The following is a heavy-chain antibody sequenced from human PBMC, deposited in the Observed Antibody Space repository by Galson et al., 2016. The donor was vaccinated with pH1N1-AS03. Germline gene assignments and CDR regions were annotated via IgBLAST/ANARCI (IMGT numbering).Heavy chain of an antibody. Sequence: SLRLSCAVSGFRFDDYAMHWVRQAPGKGLEWVSSISWNSNKIDYADSVKGRFTISRASAKNSLNLQMNSLRAEDTALYYCIKGGAASADFFDIWGQGTMVTVSS. CDR1: GFRFDDYA. CDR3: IKGGAASADFFDI. D-gene: IGHD3/OR15-3a*01. CDR2: ISWNSNKI. J-gene: IGHJ3*02. V-gene: IGHV3-9*01.